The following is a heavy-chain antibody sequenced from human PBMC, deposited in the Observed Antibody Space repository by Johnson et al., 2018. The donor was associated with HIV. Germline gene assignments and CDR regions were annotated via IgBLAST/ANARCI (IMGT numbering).Heavy chain of an antibody. Sequence: QVQLVESGGGVVQPGRSLRLSCAASGFTFSSYAMHWVRQAPGKGLEWGAVISYDGSNKYYADSVNGRFTIPRDNSKNTLYLQMNSLRAEDTAVYYCARAGCGGDCSTDAFDIWGQGTMVTVSS. CDR3: ARAGCGGDCSTDAFDI. D-gene: IGHD2-21*02. V-gene: IGHV3-30*14. CDR2: ISYDGSNK. CDR1: GFTFSSYA. J-gene: IGHJ3*02.